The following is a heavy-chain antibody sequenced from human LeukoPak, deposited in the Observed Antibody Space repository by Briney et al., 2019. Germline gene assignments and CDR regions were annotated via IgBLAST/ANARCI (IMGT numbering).Heavy chain of an antibody. V-gene: IGHV3-11*01. J-gene: IGHJ5*02. Sequence: GGSLRLSCAASGFTFSDYFMCWIRQAPGKGLEWVAYISHSGASTYYADSLKGRFTISRDNDNNSMYLQMNSLRAEDTAMYFCARDRCSGGACYSVGWFDPWGQGTQVIVSS. CDR2: ISHSGAST. CDR3: ARDRCSGGACYSVGWFDP. D-gene: IGHD2-21*02. CDR1: GFTFSDYF.